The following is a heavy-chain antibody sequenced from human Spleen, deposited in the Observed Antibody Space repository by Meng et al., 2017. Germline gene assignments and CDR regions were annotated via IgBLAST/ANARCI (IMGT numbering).Heavy chain of an antibody. CDR1: VFSFTTYW. Sequence: LSLTCATSVFSFTTYWMSWVRQAPGKGLEWVANINQDGNEKHFVDSVKGRFTISRDNTKNSVNLQMNSLRSEDTAVYFCARGRYCNSGSCYFDDWGQGATVTVSS. D-gene: IGHD2-15*01. CDR3: ARGRYCNSGSCYFDD. V-gene: IGHV3-7*01. CDR2: INQDGNEK. J-gene: IGHJ4*01.